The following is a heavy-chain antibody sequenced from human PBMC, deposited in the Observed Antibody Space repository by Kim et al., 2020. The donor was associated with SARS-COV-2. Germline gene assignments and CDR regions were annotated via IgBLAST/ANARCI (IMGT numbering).Heavy chain of an antibody. J-gene: IGHJ3*01. Sequence: SETLSLTCAVYGGSFSGYYWSWIRQPPGKGLEWIGEINHSGSTNYNPSLKSRVTISVDTSKNQFSLKLSSVTAADTAVYYCASTYHRPRMIVVGKPTNA. CDR2: INHSGST. V-gene: IGHV4-34*01. D-gene: IGHD3-22*01. CDR1: GGSFSGYY. CDR3: ASTYHRPRMIVVGKPTNA.